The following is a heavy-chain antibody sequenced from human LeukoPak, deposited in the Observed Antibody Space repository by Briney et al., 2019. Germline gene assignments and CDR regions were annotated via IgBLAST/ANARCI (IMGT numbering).Heavy chain of an antibody. Sequence: PSETLSLTCAVYGGSFSGYYWSWIRQPPGKGLEWIGEINHSGSTNYNPSLKSRVTISVDTSKNQFSLKLSSVTAADTAVYYCARAREYYYDSSGYYLDAFDIWGQGTMVTVSS. CDR1: GGSFSGYY. D-gene: IGHD3-22*01. CDR2: INHSGST. CDR3: ARAREYYYDSSGYYLDAFDI. V-gene: IGHV4-34*01. J-gene: IGHJ3*02.